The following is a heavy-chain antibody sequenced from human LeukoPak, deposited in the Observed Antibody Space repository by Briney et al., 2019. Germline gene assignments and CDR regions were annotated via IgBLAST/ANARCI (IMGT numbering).Heavy chain of an antibody. Sequence: GGSLRLSCAASGFTFSDYYMSWICQAPGKGLEWVSYISSSGDTKYYAAFVKGRFTISRDTAKNSLYLQMNSLRAEDTAVHYCARTLIDYYDSSGYPYFDYWGQGTLVTVSS. CDR1: GFTFSDYY. J-gene: IGHJ4*02. CDR2: ISSSGDTK. V-gene: IGHV3-11*04. D-gene: IGHD3-22*01. CDR3: ARTLIDYYDSSGYPYFDY.